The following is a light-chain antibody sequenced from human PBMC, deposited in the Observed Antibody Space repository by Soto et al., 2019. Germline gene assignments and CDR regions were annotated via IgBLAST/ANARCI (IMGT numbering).Light chain of an antibody. CDR3: QQFGNSPQT. Sequence: EIVLTQSPGTLSLSAGERATLSCRASQSVNSNYFAWYQQKPGQAPRLLIYATSSRATGTPDRFSGSGSGTDFTLTINRLEPEDFAVYYCQQFGNSPQTFGQGTKVEIK. V-gene: IGKV3-20*01. CDR1: QSVNSNY. J-gene: IGKJ1*01. CDR2: ATS.